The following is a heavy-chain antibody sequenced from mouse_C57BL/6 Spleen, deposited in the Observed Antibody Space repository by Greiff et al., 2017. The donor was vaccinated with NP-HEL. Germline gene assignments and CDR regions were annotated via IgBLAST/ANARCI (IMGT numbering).Heavy chain of an antibody. CDR3: AREEDYDDGYYAMDY. V-gene: IGHV3-6*01. D-gene: IGHD2-4*01. J-gene: IGHJ4*01. CDR1: GYSITSGYY. Sequence: EVKLQESGPGLVKPSQSLSLTCSVTGYSITSGYYWNWIRQFPGNKLEWMGYISYDGSNNYNPSLKNRISITRDTSKNQFFLKLNSVTTEDTATYYCAREEDYDDGYYAMDYWGQGTSVTVSS. CDR2: ISYDGSN.